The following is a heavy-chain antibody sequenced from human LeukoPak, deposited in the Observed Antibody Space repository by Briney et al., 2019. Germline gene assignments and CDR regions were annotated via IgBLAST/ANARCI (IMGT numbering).Heavy chain of an antibody. CDR1: GYTFTSYD. D-gene: IGHD3-10*01. J-gene: IGHJ6*02. Sequence: ASVKVSCKASGYTFTSYDINWVRQATGQGLEWMGWMNPNSGNTGYAQKFQGRVTMTRNTSISTAYMELSSLRSEDTAVYYCARGVTMVRGVIITRKTRYYYGMDVWGQGTTVTASS. CDR2: MNPNSGNT. V-gene: IGHV1-8*01. CDR3: ARGVTMVRGVIITRKTRYYYGMDV.